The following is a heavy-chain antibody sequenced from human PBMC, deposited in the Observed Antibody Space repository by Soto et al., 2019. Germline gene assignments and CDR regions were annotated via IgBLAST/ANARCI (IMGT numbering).Heavy chain of an antibody. J-gene: IGHJ5*02. Sequence: GGSLRLSCAASGFTFSSYAMSWVRQAPGKGLEWVSAISGSGGSTYYADSVKGRFTISRDNSKNTLYLQMNSLRAEDTAVYYCAKDDYDFWSGIEFSWDQGTLVTVSS. CDR2: ISGSGGST. V-gene: IGHV3-23*01. CDR3: AKDDYDFWSGIEFS. D-gene: IGHD3-3*01. CDR1: GFTFSSYA.